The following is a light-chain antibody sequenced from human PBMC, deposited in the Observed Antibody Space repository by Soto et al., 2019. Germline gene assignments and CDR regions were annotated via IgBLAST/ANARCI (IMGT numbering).Light chain of an antibody. CDR2: EGT. V-gene: IGLV2-23*01. CDR1: SSDIGSYDL. Sequence: QSALTQPASVSGPLGQSIVISCTGSSSDIGSYDLVSWYQQYPGKAPKVVIFEGTKRPSGVSNRFSGSKSGNTASLTISGLQPEDEADYYCCSYAGSRTYVFGAGTKVTVL. CDR3: CSYAGSRTYV. J-gene: IGLJ1*01.